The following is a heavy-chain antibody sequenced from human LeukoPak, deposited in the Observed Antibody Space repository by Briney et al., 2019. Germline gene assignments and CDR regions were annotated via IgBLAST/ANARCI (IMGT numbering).Heavy chain of an antibody. CDR1: GCTFTGYY. D-gene: IGHD3-22*01. CDR2: INPNSGGI. CDR3: ARDKVNSEYYYDSSGYYLHDY. V-gene: IGHV1-2*02. Sequence: ASVKVSCKASGCTFTGYYMHWVRQAPGQGLEWMGWINPNSGGINYAQKFQGRVTMTRDTSISTAYMELSRLRSDDTAVYYCARDKVNSEYYYDSSGYYLHDYWGQGTLVTVSS. J-gene: IGHJ4*02.